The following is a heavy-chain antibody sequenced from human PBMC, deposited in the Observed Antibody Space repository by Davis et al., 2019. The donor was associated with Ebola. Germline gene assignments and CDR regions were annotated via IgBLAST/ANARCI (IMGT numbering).Heavy chain of an antibody. D-gene: IGHD3-22*01. CDR2: FYYTGIT. Sequence: SETLSLTCTVSGGSITSGDYYWGWIRQSPGKGLEWIGTFYYTGITFYNPSLKSRITVSVDPSKNQFSLKLNSATAADTAVYYCASLRQTYDSSGYSQPFDYWGQGSLVTVSS. J-gene: IGHJ4*02. CDR1: GGSITSGDYY. CDR3: ASLRQTYDSSGYSQPFDY. V-gene: IGHV4-39*01.